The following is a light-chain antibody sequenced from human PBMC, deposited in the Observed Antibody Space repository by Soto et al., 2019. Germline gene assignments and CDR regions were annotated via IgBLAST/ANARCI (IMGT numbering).Light chain of an antibody. Sequence: DIPMTQSPSTLSASVGDRVTITCRASQSMNDWLAWFQQKPGKATKVLIYDASSLQSGVPSRFSGSGSGTEFTLTIDGLQPDDVATYYCLRYNAFSQTFGQGTKVEL. CDR1: QSMNDW. J-gene: IGKJ1*01. CDR3: LRYNAFSQT. V-gene: IGKV1-5*01. CDR2: DAS.